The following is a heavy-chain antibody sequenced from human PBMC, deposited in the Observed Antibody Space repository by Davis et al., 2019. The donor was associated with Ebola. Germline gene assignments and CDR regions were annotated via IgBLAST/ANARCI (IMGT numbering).Heavy chain of an antibody. Sequence: ASVKVSCKASGYTFTSYGISWVRQAPGQGLEWMGWLSAYNGNTKTAQKFQGRVTLTTEPSTTTAYMELRSLRSDDTAVYYCARVQFFGVVIMGDFWGQGSLVTVSS. CDR2: LSAYNGNT. J-gene: IGHJ4*02. CDR3: ARVQFFGVVIMGDF. V-gene: IGHV1-18*01. D-gene: IGHD3-3*01. CDR1: GYTFTSYG.